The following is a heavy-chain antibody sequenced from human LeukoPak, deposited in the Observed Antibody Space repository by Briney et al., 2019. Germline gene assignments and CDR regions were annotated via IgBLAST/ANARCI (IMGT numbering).Heavy chain of an antibody. J-gene: IGHJ3*02. CDR2: INPNSGGT. CDR3: ARKLLWFGELFAFDI. Sequence: VASVKVSCKASGYTFTGYYMHWVRQAPGQGLEWMGWINPNSGGTNYAQKFQGRVTMTRDTSISTAYMELSRLRSDDTAVYYCARKLLWFGELFAFDIWGQGTMVTVSS. D-gene: IGHD3-10*01. V-gene: IGHV1-2*02. CDR1: GYTFTGYY.